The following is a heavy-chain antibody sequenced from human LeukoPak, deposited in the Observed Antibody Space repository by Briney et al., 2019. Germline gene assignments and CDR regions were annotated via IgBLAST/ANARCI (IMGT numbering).Heavy chain of an antibody. CDR1: GGSFSGYY. V-gene: IGHV4-34*01. D-gene: IGHD3-10*01. CDR2: INHSGST. Sequence: SETLSLTCAVYGGSFSGYYWSWIRQPPGKGLEWIGEINHSGSTNYNPSLKSRVTISVDTSKNQFSLKLSSVTAADTAVYHCARGLYYGSGSQGAWGQGTLVTVSS. J-gene: IGHJ5*02. CDR3: ARGLYYGSGSQGA.